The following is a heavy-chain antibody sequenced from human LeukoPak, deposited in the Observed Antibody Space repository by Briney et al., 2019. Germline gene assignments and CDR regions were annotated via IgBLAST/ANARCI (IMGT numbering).Heavy chain of an antibody. Sequence: ASVEVSCKTSGYTFTSYYMHWMRQAPGQGLEWVGMINPNGGGTSSAQKFQGRDTMTRDTSTSTVYMDLSSLRSEDTAIYYCARRGGCISTSCNLDYWGQGTLVTVSS. CDR1: GYTFTSYY. D-gene: IGHD2-2*01. CDR2: INPNGGGT. V-gene: IGHV1-46*03. J-gene: IGHJ4*02. CDR3: ARRGGCISTSCNLDY.